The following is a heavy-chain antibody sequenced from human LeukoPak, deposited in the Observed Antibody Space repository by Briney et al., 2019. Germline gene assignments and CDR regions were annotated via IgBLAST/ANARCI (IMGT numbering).Heavy chain of an antibody. CDR3: ARPTKEGSSWYWWFDP. D-gene: IGHD6-13*01. CDR1: GFTFSSYW. V-gene: IGHV3-74*01. J-gene: IGHJ5*02. CDR2: INNDGSST. Sequence: GGPLRLSCAASGFTFSSYWMHWVRQAPGKGLVWVSRINNDGSSTSYADSVKGRFTISRDNAKNTLYLQMNRLRAEDTAVYYCARPTKEGSSWYWWFDPWGQGTLVTVSS.